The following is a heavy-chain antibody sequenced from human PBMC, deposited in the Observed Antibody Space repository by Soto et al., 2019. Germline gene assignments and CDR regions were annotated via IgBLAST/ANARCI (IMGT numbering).Heavy chain of an antibody. CDR3: ARGIAAAASWFDP. D-gene: IGHD6-13*01. J-gene: IGHJ5*02. Sequence: SETLSLTCAVYGGSFSGYYWSWIRQPPGKGLEWIGEFNHSGSTNYNPSLKSRVTIPVDTSKNQFSLKLSSVTAADTAVYYCARGIAAAASWFDPWGQGTLVTVSS. V-gene: IGHV4-34*01. CDR1: GGSFSGYY. CDR2: FNHSGST.